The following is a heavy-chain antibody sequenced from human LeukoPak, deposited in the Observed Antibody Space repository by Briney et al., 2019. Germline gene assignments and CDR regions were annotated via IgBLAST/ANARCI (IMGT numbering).Heavy chain of an antibody. CDR2: MNPNTDKT. V-gene: IGHV1-8*01. Sequence: GASVKVSCKASGYTFTSSDINWVRQATGRGLEWMGWMNPNTDKTGFARNFQGRVTMTKNISISTAYMEVTSLTYEDTAIYYRARGRPGLASAGIYDFWGQGTLITVSS. CDR3: ARGRPGLASAGIYDF. J-gene: IGHJ4*02. CDR1: GYTFTSSD. D-gene: IGHD6-13*01.